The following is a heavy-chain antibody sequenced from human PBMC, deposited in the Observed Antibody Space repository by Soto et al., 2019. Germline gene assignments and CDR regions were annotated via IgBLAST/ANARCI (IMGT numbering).Heavy chain of an antibody. Sequence: GGSLRLSCAASGLTFNRYWMHWVRHAPGKGLVWVSHINTDGTNSNYADSVKGRFTISRDNAKSTLFLQMNSLRAEDTAVYYCANGATYYDSSGPFDYWGQGTLVTVSS. D-gene: IGHD3-22*01. CDR2: INTDGTNS. J-gene: IGHJ4*02. CDR3: ANGATYYDSSGPFDY. CDR1: GLTFNRYW. V-gene: IGHV3-74*01.